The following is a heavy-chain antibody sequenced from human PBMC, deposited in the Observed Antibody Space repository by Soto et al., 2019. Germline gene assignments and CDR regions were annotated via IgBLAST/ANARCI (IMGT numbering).Heavy chain of an antibody. CDR2: VSYDGITK. J-gene: IGHJ4*02. Sequence: SLRLSCAASGFTFRSYPMHWVRQAPCKGLEWVAIVSYDGITKYADSVKGRFTISRDNSNNTLFLQMNSLRTEDTAVYYCTKEGLFWSGSFDSWGQGTLVTVSS. V-gene: IGHV3-30-3*02. CDR1: GFTFRSYP. D-gene: IGHD3-3*01. CDR3: TKEGLFWSGSFDS.